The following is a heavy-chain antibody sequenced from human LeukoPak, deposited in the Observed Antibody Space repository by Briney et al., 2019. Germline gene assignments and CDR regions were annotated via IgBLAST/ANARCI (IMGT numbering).Heavy chain of an antibody. J-gene: IGHJ6*02. Sequence: GGSLRLSCAASGFTFSSYEMNWVRQAPGKGLEWVSYISSSGSTIYYADSVKGRFTISRDNAKNSLYLQMNSLRAEDTAVYYCAREALGYCSGGSCYSGGCMDVWGQGTTVTVSS. V-gene: IGHV3-48*03. CDR3: AREALGYCSGGSCYSGGCMDV. CDR2: ISSSGSTI. CDR1: GFTFSSYE. D-gene: IGHD2-15*01.